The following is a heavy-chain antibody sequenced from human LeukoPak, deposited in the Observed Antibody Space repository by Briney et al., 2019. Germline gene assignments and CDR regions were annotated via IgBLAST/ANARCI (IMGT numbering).Heavy chain of an antibody. J-gene: IGHJ4*02. Sequence: GGSLRLSCAASGFTFSSYSMNWVRQAPGKGLEWVSSISSSSSYIYYADSVKGRFTISRDNAKNSLYLQMNSLRAEDTAVYYCARVDVEMATIGYGDYWGQGTLVTVSS. CDR3: ARVDVEMATIGYGDY. CDR2: ISSSSSYI. CDR1: GFTFSSYS. V-gene: IGHV3-21*01. D-gene: IGHD5-24*01.